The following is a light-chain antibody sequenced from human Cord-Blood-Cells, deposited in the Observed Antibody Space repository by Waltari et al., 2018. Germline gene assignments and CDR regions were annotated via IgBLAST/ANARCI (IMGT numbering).Light chain of an antibody. Sequence: QSALTQPPSASGSPGQSVTISCTGTSSDVGGSNYVSWYQQHPGKAPKLMVYEVSKRPSGVTDRFSGSKSGNTASLTVSGLQAEDEADYYCSSYAGSNNLVFGGGTKLTVL. CDR2: EVS. J-gene: IGLJ3*02. V-gene: IGLV2-8*01. CDR1: SSDVGGSNY. CDR3: SSYAGSNNLV.